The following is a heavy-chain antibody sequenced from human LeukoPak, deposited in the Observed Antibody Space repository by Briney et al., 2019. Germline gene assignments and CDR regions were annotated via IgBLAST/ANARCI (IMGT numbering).Heavy chain of an antibody. J-gene: IGHJ5*02. CDR3: ARAGTYYYDSSGYYYEGNWFDP. V-gene: IGHV4-30-2*01. CDR1: GGSISSGVYS. D-gene: IGHD3-22*01. Sequence: SQTLSLTCAVSGGSISSGVYSWSWIRQPPGKGLEWIGYIYHSGSTYYNPSLKSRVTISVDRSKNQFSLKLSSVTAADTAVYYCARAGTYYYDSSGYYYEGNWFDPWGQGTLVTVSS. CDR2: IYHSGST.